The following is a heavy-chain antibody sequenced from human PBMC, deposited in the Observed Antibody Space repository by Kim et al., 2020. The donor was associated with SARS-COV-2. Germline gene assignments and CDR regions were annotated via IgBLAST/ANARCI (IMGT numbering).Heavy chain of an antibody. D-gene: IGHD6-19*01. Sequence: GGSLRLSCAASGFIVRNSDMSWVRQAPGTGLECVSVIYSGGRTEYADSVKGLFTISTDNSKNTLYLQMNGLRGEDTALYYCARGFSSTWRASDLWGRGTMGTVPS. J-gene: IGHJ3*01. V-gene: IGHV3-53*01. CDR3: ARGFSSTWRASDL. CDR1: GFIVRNSD. CDR2: IYSGGRT.